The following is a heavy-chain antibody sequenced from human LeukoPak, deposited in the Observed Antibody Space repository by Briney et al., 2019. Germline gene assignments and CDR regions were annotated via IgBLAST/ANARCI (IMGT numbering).Heavy chain of an antibody. D-gene: IGHD3-3*01. Sequence: ASVNVSCKASGYTFTSYYISWVRQPPGQGLEWMGCISSYNGNTNYDQKLQGRVTMTTDTSTSTAYMELRGLRSDDAAVYYCATKEWLLLWGQGTLVSVSS. CDR1: GYTFTSYY. J-gene: IGHJ4*02. V-gene: IGHV1-18*01. CDR3: ATKEWLLL. CDR2: ISSYNGNT.